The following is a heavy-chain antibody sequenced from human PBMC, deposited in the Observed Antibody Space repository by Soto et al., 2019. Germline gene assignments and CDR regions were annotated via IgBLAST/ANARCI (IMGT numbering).Heavy chain of an antibody. V-gene: IGHV5-10-1*01. Sequence: PGESLKISCKGSGYSFTSYWISWVRQMPGKGLEWMGRIDPSDSYTNYSPSFQGHVTISADKSISTAYLQWSSLKASDTAMYYCARHQPYYYGSGSSVGPLSDYWGQGTLVTVS. D-gene: IGHD3-10*01. CDR3: ARHQPYYYGSGSSVGPLSDY. J-gene: IGHJ4*02. CDR2: IDPSDSYT. CDR1: GYSFTSYW.